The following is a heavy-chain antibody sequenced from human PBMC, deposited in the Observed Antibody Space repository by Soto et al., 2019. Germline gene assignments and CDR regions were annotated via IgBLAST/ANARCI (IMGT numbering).Heavy chain of an antibody. Sequence: QVQLVQSGAEVKKPGASVKVSCKASGYTFTSYAMHWVRQAPGQRLEWMGWINAGNGNTKYSQKLQGRVTITRDTSASTAYMELSSLRSEDTAVYYCAGGGCSGGSRYDYYYYGMDVWGQGTTVTVSS. D-gene: IGHD2-15*01. CDR2: INAGNGNT. J-gene: IGHJ6*02. CDR1: GYTFTSYA. V-gene: IGHV1-3*01. CDR3: AGGGCSGGSRYDYYYYGMDV.